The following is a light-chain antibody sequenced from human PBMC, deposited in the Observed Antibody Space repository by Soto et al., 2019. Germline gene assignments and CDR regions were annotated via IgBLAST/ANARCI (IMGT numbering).Light chain of an antibody. Sequence: EIVLTQSPATLSLSPGERATLSCRASQSVSDNLAWYQQKPGQAPRPLIYGAYIRATGVPARFSGSGSGTDFTLTISSLQPEDFAVYHCQQRINWPLTFGGGTKVDIK. V-gene: IGKV3-11*01. J-gene: IGKJ4*01. CDR2: GAY. CDR1: QSVSDN. CDR3: QQRINWPLT.